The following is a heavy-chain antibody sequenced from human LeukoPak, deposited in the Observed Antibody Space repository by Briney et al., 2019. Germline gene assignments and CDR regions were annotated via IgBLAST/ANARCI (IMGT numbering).Heavy chain of an antibody. CDR1: GFIISNYA. Sequence: SGGSLRLSCSASGFIISNYAMHWVRQAPGKGLDYVSAISANGGSTYYADSVKGRFTISRDNSKNTLYLQMSSLRAEDTAIYHCVKDLYKGDSSSWYYFDYWGQGTLVTVSS. V-gene: IGHV3-64D*06. D-gene: IGHD6-13*01. CDR2: ISANGGST. CDR3: VKDLYKGDSSSWYYFDY. J-gene: IGHJ4*02.